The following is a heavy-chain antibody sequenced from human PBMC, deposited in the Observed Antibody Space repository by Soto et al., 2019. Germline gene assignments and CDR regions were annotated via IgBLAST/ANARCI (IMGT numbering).Heavy chain of an antibody. CDR3: AKPSGLAAAGGAFDY. CDR1: GFIFINYA. CDR2: ISGSGATT. J-gene: IGHJ4*02. D-gene: IGHD6-13*01. V-gene: IGHV3-23*01. Sequence: GVALIRSSATSGFIFINYAMNWVRQSPGKGLEWVSTISGSGATTYYADSVKGRFTISRDNSKNTLYLQMNSLRAGDTAVYYCAKPSGLAAAGGAFDYWGQGSLVTVSS.